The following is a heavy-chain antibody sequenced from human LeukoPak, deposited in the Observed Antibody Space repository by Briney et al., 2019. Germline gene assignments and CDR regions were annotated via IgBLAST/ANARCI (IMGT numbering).Heavy chain of an antibody. J-gene: IGHJ6*02. CDR1: GGSIYSSSFY. V-gene: IGHV4-39*01. Sequence: SETLSLICTVSGGSIYSSSFYWGWIRQSPGKGLEWIGSIYYSGSTYYNPSLKSRVTISVDTSKNQLSLKLSSVTAADTAVYYCARRAYCSTTSCYYEDNYGMDVWGQGTTVTVSS. D-gene: IGHD2-2*01. CDR2: IYYSGST. CDR3: ARRAYCSTTSCYYEDNYGMDV.